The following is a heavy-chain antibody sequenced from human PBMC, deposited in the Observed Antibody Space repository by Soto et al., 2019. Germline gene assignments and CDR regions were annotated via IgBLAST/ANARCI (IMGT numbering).Heavy chain of an antibody. V-gene: IGHV6-1*01. CDR1: GDSVSSNSAA. Sequence: PSQTLSLTCAISGDSVSSNSAAWNWIRQSPSRGFEWLGRTYYRSKWYNDYAVSVKSRITINPDTSKNQFSLQLNSVSPDDTAVYYCARSAHPTWRGNIADLLETGYYYYGMDVWGQGTTVTASS. CDR2: TYYRSKWYN. D-gene: IGHD2-15*01. CDR3: ARSAHPTWRGNIADLLETGYYYYGMDV. J-gene: IGHJ6*02.